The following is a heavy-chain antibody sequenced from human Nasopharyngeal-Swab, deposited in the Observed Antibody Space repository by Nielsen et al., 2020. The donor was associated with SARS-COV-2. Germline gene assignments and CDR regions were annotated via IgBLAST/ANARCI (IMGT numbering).Heavy chain of an antibody. CDR1: GVSVDSGSYF. Sequence: SETLSLTCAVSGVSVDSGSYFWSWVRQPAGKGLEWIGHIYTSGKTNYNPSLINPLTISVDASKNQFSLRLTSVTAADTAVYYCAREDRWTLTSFYYALDVWGQGSAVTVSS. D-gene: IGHD4-17*01. CDR3: AREDRWTLTSFYYALDV. CDR2: IYTSGKT. V-gene: IGHV4-61*09. J-gene: IGHJ6*02.